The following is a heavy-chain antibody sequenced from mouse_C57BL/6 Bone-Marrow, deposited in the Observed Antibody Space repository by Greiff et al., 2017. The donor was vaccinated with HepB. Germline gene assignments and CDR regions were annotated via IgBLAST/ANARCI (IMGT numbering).Heavy chain of an antibody. D-gene: IGHD2-3*01. V-gene: IGHV5-6*01. CDR2: ISSGGSYT. J-gene: IGHJ2*01. Sequence: EVQLQESGGDLVKPGGSLKLSCAASGFTFSSYGMSWVRQTPDKRLEWVATISSGGSYTYYPDSVKGRFTISRDNAKNTLYLQMSSLKSEDTAMYYCARRDGYYDYFDYWGQGTTLTVSS. CDR3: ARRDGYYDYFDY. CDR1: GFTFSSYG.